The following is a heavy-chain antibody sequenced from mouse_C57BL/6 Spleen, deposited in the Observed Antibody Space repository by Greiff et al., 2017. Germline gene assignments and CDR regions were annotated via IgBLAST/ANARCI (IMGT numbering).Heavy chain of an antibody. V-gene: IGHV1-9*01. CDR3: ARAPHYGNYVDWYFDV. J-gene: IGHJ1*03. D-gene: IGHD2-1*01. Sequence: QVQLQQSGAELMKPGASVKLSCKATGSTFTGYWIEWVKQRPGHGLEWIGEILPGSGSTNYNEKFKGKATFTAATSSNTAYMQLSSLTTEDSAIYYFARAPHYGNYVDWYFDVWGTGTTVTVSS. CDR1: GSTFTGYW. CDR2: ILPGSGST.